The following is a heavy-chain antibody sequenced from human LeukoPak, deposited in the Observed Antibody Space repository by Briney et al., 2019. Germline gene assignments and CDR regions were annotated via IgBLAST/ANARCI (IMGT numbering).Heavy chain of an antibody. CDR2: IRSKAYGGTT. CDR3: TRCLEIWFGELNAFDI. V-gene: IGHV3-49*04. D-gene: IGHD3-10*01. Sequence: NPGGSLRLSCTASGFTFGDYAMSWVRQAPGKGLEWVGFIRSKAYGGTTEYAASVKGRFTISRDDSKSIAYLQMNSLKTEDTAVYYCTRCLEIWFGELNAFDIWGQGTMVTVSS. CDR1: GFTFGDYA. J-gene: IGHJ3*02.